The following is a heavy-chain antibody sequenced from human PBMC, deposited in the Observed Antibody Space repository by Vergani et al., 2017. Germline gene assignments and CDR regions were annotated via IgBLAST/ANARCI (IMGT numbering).Heavy chain of an antibody. D-gene: IGHD6-6*01. CDR2: ISGSGGST. CDR1: GFTFSSYA. Sequence: EVQLLESGGGLVQPGGSLRLSCAASGFTFSSYAMSWVRQAPGKGPEWVSAISGSGGSTYYADSVKGLFTISRDNSKNTLYLQMNSLRAEDTAVYYCAKDRYSSSSGYCFDSWGQGTLVTVSS. J-gene: IGHJ5*01. CDR3: AKDRYSSSSGYCFDS. V-gene: IGHV3-23*01.